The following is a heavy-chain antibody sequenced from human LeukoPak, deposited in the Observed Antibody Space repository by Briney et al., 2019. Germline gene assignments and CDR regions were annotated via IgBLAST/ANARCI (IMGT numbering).Heavy chain of an antibody. Sequence: ASVKVSCKASGGTFSSYAIGWVRQAPGQGLEWMGGIIPIFGTANYAQKFQGRVTITTDESTSTAYMELSSLRSEDTAVYYCATVPNFWSGYYGAGYYYYMDVWGKGTTVTVSS. J-gene: IGHJ6*03. CDR2: IIPIFGTA. D-gene: IGHD3-3*01. V-gene: IGHV1-69*05. CDR3: ATVPNFWSGYYGAGYYYYMDV. CDR1: GGTFSSYA.